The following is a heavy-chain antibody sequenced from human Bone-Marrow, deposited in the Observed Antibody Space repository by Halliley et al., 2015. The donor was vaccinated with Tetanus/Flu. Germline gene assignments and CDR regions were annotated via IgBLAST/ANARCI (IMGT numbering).Heavy chain of an antibody. V-gene: IGHV3-74*01. CDR2: INSDGSRT. CDR3: VRVSAAYYDILTDYYKGAFDF. CDR1: GFTLSDYW. J-gene: IGHJ4*02. Sequence: SLRLSCAASGFTLSDYWMHWVRQAPGKGLIWVSRINSDGSRTTYADSVKGRFTISRDNAKNTLYLQMNSLRAEDTAVYYCVRVSAAYYDILTDYYKGAFDFWGQGTLVTVSS. D-gene: IGHD3-9*01.